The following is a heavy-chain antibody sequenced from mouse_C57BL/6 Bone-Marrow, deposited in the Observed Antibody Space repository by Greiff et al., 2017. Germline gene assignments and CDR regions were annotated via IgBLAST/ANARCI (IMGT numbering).Heavy chain of an antibody. J-gene: IGHJ4*01. CDR3: ARKRGHDGDYLYYGMDY. CDR2: IWTGGGT. Sequence: QVQLKQSGPGLVAPSQSLSITCTVSGFSFTSYAISWVRQPPGQGLEWLGVIWTGGGTNYNSALKSNLSILKDHSNSQVFLKMHSLQTDDTARDYCARKRGHDGDYLYYGMDYWGQGTSVTGSA. V-gene: IGHV2-9-1*01. D-gene: IGHD2-3*01. CDR1: GFSFTSYA.